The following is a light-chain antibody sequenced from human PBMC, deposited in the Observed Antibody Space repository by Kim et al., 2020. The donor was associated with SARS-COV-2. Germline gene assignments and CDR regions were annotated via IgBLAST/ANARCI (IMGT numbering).Light chain of an antibody. Sequence: IAMTQTPLSLSVTPGQPASIFCKSSQSFLHSDGETSLSWYLQKPGQSPQLLIYKVSSRFSGVPDRFSGSGSGTDFTLTISRVEAEDVGVYYCMQGIHIPLTFGGGTKVDIK. CDR2: KVS. V-gene: IGKV2-29*02. CDR1: QSFLHSDGETS. J-gene: IGKJ4*01. CDR3: MQGIHIPLT.